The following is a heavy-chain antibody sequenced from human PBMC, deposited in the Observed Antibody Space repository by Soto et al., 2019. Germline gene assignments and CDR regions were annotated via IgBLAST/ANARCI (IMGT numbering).Heavy chain of an antibody. V-gene: IGHV3-30*18. CDR3: AKGGPFRGYSYDTGYYFDY. CDR1: GFTFSSYG. J-gene: IGHJ4*02. Sequence: GGSLRLSCAASGFTFSSYGMHWVRQAPGKGLEWVAVISYDGSNKYYADSVKGRFTISRDNSKNTLYLQMNSLRAEDTAVYYCAKGGPFRGYSYDTGYYFDYWGQGTLVTVSS. CDR2: ISYDGSNK. D-gene: IGHD5-18*01.